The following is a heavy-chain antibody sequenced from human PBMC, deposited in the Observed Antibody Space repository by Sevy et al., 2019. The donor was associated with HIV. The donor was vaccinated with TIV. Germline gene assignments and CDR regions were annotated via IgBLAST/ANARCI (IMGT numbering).Heavy chain of an antibody. D-gene: IGHD2-2*01. J-gene: IGHJ6*02. V-gene: IGHV1-8*01. Sequence: ASVKVSCKASGYTFTTYDINWVRQATGQGLEWMGWMNPNSGNTGYAQKFQGRVTITRNTSIETAYMGLSSLRSGDKAVYYCARFLSTSYYYYHAMDVWGQGTTVTVSS. CDR1: GYTFTTYD. CDR2: MNPNSGNT. CDR3: ARFLSTSYYYYHAMDV.